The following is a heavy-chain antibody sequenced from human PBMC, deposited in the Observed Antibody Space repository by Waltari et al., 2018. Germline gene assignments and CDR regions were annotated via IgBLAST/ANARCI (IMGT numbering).Heavy chain of an antibody. CDR3: ARDRGRGIYLDS. CDR2: VQRSGRT. J-gene: IGHJ4*02. Sequence: QLLLQESGPGLVKPSGTLSLTLAVSGDSLSSTDWWSWVRQSPGKGLEWIGQVQRSGRTNYNPSFASRVTISIDTSTNHFSLKVTSATAADTAVYFCARDRGRGIYLDSWGQGTLVTVSP. D-gene: IGHD1-1*01. V-gene: IGHV4-4*02. CDR1: GDSLSSTDW.